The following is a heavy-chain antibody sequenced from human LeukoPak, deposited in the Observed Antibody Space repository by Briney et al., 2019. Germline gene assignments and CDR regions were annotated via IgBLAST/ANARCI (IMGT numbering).Heavy chain of an antibody. CDR1: GYTFTGYY. CDR2: INPNSGGT. V-gene: IGHV1-2*02. CDR3: ARDPQSAQVERQVFDY. Sequence: ASVKASCKASGYTFTGYYIHWVRQAPGQGLEWMGLINPNSGGTIYAQKFQGRVTMTRDTSISTAYMELSRLRSDDTAVYYCARDPQSAQVERQVFDYWGQGTLVTVSS. J-gene: IGHJ4*02. D-gene: IGHD1-1*01.